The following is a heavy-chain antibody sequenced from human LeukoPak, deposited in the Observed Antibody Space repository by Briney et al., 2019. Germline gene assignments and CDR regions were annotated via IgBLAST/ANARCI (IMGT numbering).Heavy chain of an antibody. D-gene: IGHD2-15*01. Sequence: SVKVSCKASGGTFSSYAISWVRQAPGQRLEWMGRIIPILGIANYAQKFQGRVTITADKSTSTAYMELSSLRSEDTAVYYCARYLVVVAANGGWDYYCGMDVWGQGTTVTVSS. CDR3: ARYLVVVAANGGWDYYCGMDV. V-gene: IGHV1-69*04. CDR2: IIPILGIA. CDR1: GGTFSSYA. J-gene: IGHJ6*02.